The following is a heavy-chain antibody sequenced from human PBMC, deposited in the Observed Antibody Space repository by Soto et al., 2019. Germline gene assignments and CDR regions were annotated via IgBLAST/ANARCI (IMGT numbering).Heavy chain of an antibody. CDR2: ISGSGGST. D-gene: IGHD6-19*01. CDR3: AKDRIAVAWFDAFDI. J-gene: IGHJ3*02. V-gene: IGHV3-23*01. CDR1: GFNFSSDA. Sequence: EVRLLESGGGLVQPGGSLRLSCAASGFNFSSDAMSWVRQAPGKGLEWVSAISGSGGSTYYADSVKGRFTISRDNSKNTLYLQMNSLRAEDTAVYYCAKDRIAVAWFDAFDIWGQGTMVTVSS.